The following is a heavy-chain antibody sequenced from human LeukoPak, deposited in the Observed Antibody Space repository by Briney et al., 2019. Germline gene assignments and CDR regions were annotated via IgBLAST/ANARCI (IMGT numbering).Heavy chain of an antibody. CDR2: INHSGST. Sequence: ASETLSLTCAVYGGSFSGYYWSWIRQPPGKGLDWIGEINHSGSTNYNPSLKSRVTISVDTAKNQFSLKLSSVTASDTALYYCARGSGSKTMVRGVPIDYWGQGTLVTVSS. D-gene: IGHD3-10*01. CDR1: GGSFSGYY. J-gene: IGHJ4*02. V-gene: IGHV4-34*01. CDR3: ARGSGSKTMVRGVPIDY.